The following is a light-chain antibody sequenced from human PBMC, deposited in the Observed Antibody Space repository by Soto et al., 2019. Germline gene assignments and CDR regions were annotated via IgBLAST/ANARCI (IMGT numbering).Light chain of an antibody. V-gene: IGKV3-20*01. CDR2: GAF. CDR1: QSVSNNY. Sequence: EIVLTQSPGTLSLSPGERATLSCRASQSVSNNYLAWYQQKPGQAPRLVIYGAFSRATGIPDRFSGSGYGTEFTLTISRLESEDFAVYYFQQYGNSPFTFGPGIKVDIK. J-gene: IGKJ3*01. CDR3: QQYGNSPFT.